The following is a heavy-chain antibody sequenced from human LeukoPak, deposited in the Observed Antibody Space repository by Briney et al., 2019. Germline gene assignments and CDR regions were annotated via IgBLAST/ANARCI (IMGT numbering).Heavy chain of an antibody. CDR3: ARGGTYDFWSGYYSTFDY. V-gene: IGHV1-69*06. Sequence: ASVKVSRKASGGTFSSYAISWVRQAPGQGLEWMGGIIPIFGTANYAQKFQGRVTITADKSTSTAYMELSSLRSEDTAVYYCARGGTYDFWSGYYSTFDYWGQGTLVTVSS. J-gene: IGHJ4*02. D-gene: IGHD3-3*01. CDR2: IIPIFGTA. CDR1: GGTFSSYA.